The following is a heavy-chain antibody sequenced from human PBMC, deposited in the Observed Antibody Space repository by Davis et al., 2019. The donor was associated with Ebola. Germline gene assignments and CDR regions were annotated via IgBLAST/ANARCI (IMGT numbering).Heavy chain of an antibody. CDR3: SRGGSSTWTTFEY. CDR1: GFTFSTYS. CDR2: ISSSSGTI. D-gene: IGHD1-26*01. Sequence: PGGSLRLSCAASGFTFSTYSMNWVRQAPGKGREWVSYISSSSGTIYYADSVKGRFTISRDNAKNSLYLQMNSLRDEDTAVYYCSRGGSSTWTTFEYWGQGTLITVSS. J-gene: IGHJ4*02. V-gene: IGHV3-48*02.